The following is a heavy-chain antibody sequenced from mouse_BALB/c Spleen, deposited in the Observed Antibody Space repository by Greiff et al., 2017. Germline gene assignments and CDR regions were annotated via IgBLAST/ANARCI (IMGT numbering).Heavy chain of an antibody. D-gene: IGHD2-14*01. CDR2: ISSGGSYT. CDR1: GFTFSSYT. Sequence: EVKVEESGGGLVKPGGSLKLSCAASGFTFSSYTMSWVRQTPEKRLEWVATISSGGSYTYYPDSVKGRFTISRDNAKNTLYLQMSSLKSEDTAMYYCTRDSEVRFAYWGQGTLVTVSA. CDR3: TRDSEVRFAY. V-gene: IGHV5-6-4*01. J-gene: IGHJ3*01.